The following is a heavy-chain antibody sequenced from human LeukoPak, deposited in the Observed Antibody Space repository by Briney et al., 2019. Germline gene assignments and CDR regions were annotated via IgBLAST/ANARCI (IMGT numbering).Heavy chain of an antibody. D-gene: IGHD1-14*01. Sequence: SGTLSLTCAVSGGSISSSNWWSWVRQPPGKGLEWIGEIYHSGSTNYNPSLKSRITISVDKSKNQVSLNLTSVTAADTAVYYCATSTVMNHYCFDYWAQGTLVTVSS. CDR1: GGSISSSNW. V-gene: IGHV4-4*02. J-gene: IGHJ4*02. CDR2: IYHSGST. CDR3: ATSTVMNHYCFDY.